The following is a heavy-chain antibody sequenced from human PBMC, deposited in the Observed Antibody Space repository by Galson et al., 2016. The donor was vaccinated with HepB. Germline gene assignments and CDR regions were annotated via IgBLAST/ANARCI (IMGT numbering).Heavy chain of an antibody. J-gene: IGHJ4*02. V-gene: IGHV6-1*01. CDR2: IYYRSTWME. D-gene: IGHD2-15*01. Sequence: CAISGDSVSSNTNAWNWLRQSPSRSLEWLGRIYYRSTWMEDYAPSLTGRISIDPDTSKNQFSLQLTSVTPEDTAVYYCALSLPSCRGGSCYGHWGQGTLVTVSS. CDR1: GDSVSSNTNA. CDR3: ALSLPSCRGGSCYGH.